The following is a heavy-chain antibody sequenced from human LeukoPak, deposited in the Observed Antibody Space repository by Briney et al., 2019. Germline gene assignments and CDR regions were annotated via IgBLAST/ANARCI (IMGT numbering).Heavy chain of an antibody. Sequence: GASVKVSCKASGYTFTSYDINWVRQATGQGLEWMGWMNPNSGNTGYAQKFQGRVTITRNTSISTAYMELSSLRSEDTAVYYCARAPRVSIDSYGYSAYYYYYMDVWGKGTTVTVSS. CDR1: GYTFTSYD. CDR2: MNPNSGNT. J-gene: IGHJ6*03. D-gene: IGHD5-18*01. V-gene: IGHV1-8*03. CDR3: ARAPRVSIDSYGYSAYYYYYMDV.